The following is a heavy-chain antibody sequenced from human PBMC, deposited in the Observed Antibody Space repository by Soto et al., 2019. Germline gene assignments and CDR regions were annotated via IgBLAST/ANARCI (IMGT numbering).Heavy chain of an antibody. CDR3: ARGGERNNWFDP. CDR2: IYYSGST. J-gene: IGHJ5*02. V-gene: IGHV4-30-4*01. D-gene: IGHD5-12*01. CDR1: GGSISSGDYY. Sequence: SETLSLTCTVSGGSISSGDYYWSWIRQPPGRGLEWIGYIYYSGSTYYNPSLKSRVTISVDTSKNQFSLKLSSVTAADTAVYYCARGGERNNWFDPWGQGTLVTVSS.